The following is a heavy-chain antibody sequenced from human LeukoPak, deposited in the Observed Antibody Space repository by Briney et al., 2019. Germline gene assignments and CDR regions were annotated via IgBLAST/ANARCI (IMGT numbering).Heavy chain of an antibody. V-gene: IGHV4-59*01. CDR1: GGSISSYY. CDR2: IYYSWST. D-gene: IGHD1-26*01. Sequence: SETLSLTCTVSGGSISSYYWSWIRQPPGKGLEWIGYIYYSWSTNYNPSLKSRVTMSVDTSKNQFSLKLSSVTAADTAVYYCARDYSGSHDYWGQGTLVTVSS. J-gene: IGHJ4*02. CDR3: ARDYSGSHDY.